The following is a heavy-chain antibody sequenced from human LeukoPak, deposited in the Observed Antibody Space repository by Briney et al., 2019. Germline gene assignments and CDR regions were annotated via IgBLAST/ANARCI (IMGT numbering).Heavy chain of an antibody. V-gene: IGHV4-59*01. J-gene: IGHJ5*02. D-gene: IGHD6-19*01. Sequence: KPSETLSLTCTVSGDSISNYYWSWIRQSPGKGLEWIGYVYYSGSTNYNPSLKSRVTISVDTSKNQFSLRLSSVTAADTAVYYRARGTAVAGTWGQGTLVTVSS. CDR1: GDSISNYY. CDR3: ARGTAVAGT. CDR2: VYYSGST.